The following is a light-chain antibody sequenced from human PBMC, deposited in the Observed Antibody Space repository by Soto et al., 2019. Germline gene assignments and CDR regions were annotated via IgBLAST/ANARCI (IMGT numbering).Light chain of an antibody. CDR2: DVS. J-gene: IGLJ2*01. CDR3: SSYTSTSTPVV. Sequence: QSALTQPASVSGSPGQSITISCTGTSSDVGGYNYVSWYQQHPGKAPKFIIYDVSYRPSGVSTRFSGSKSGNTASLTISGLQSEDEADYYCSSYTSTSTPVVFGGGTKLTVL. V-gene: IGLV2-14*01. CDR1: SSDVGGYNY.